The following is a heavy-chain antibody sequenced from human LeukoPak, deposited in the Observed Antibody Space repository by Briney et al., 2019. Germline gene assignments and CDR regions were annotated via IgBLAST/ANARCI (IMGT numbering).Heavy chain of an antibody. J-gene: IGHJ4*02. CDR1: GFTFGDYA. D-gene: IGHD3-22*01. Sequence: PGRSLRLSCTASGFTFGDYAMSWVRQAPGKGLEWVSFISSSSSYIYYANSVKGRFTISRDNVKNSLYLQMNSLRAEDTAVYYCAKEADTIIVLKRYLDYWGQGTLVTVSS. V-gene: IGHV3-21*04. CDR2: ISSSSSYI. CDR3: AKEADTIIVLKRYLDY.